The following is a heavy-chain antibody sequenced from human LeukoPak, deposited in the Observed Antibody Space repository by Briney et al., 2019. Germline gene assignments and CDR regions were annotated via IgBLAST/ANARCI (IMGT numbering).Heavy chain of an antibody. D-gene: IGHD3-22*01. CDR1: GGTFSSYA. J-gene: IGHJ2*01. CDR2: IIPIFGIA. V-gene: IGHV1-69*04. CDR3: ARGAYYYDSSGPRRSYWYFDL. Sequence: SVKVSCKASGGTFSSYAISWVRQAPGQGLEWMGRIIPIFGIANYAQKFRGRVTITADKSTSTAYMELSSLRSEDTAVYYCARGAYYYDSSGPRRSYWYFDLWGRGTLVTVSS.